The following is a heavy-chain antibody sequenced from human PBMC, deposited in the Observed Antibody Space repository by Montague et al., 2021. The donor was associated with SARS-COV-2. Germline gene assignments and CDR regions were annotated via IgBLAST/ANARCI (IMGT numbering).Heavy chain of an antibody. J-gene: IGHJ4*02. CDR1: GDSISSFY. CDR3: GRGVVAATPVVDY. V-gene: IGHV4-4*07. CDR2: IYASGGT. D-gene: IGHD2-15*01. Sequence: SETLSLTCTVSGDSISSFYWNWIRQPAGKGLEWIGRIYASGGTNYNPSLKGRVTMSVDTSKNQFSLKLNSVTAADTAVYYCGRGVVAATPVVDYWGRGTLVTVSS.